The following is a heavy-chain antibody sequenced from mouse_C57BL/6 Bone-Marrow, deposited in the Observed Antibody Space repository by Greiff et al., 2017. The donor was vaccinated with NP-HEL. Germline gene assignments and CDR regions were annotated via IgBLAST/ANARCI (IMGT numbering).Heavy chain of an antibody. CDR2: IYPRSGNT. V-gene: IGHV1-81*01. J-gene: IGHJ2*01. CDR1: GYTFTSYG. Sequence: QVQLQQSGAELARPGASVKLSCKASGYTFTSYGISWVKQRTGQGLEWIGEIYPRSGNTYYNEKFKGKATPTADKSSSTAYMELRSLTSEDSAVYFCAREAGGLYYFDYWGQGTTLTVSS. CDR3: AREAGGLYYFDY. D-gene: IGHD3-2*02.